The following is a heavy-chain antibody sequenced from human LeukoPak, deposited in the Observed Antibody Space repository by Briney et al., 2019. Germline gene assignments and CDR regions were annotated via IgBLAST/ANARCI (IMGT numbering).Heavy chain of an antibody. CDR1: GFTFSTYW. Sequence: GGSLRLSCAASGFTFSTYWMHWVRQAPGKGLVWVSRVSADGSSTTYADSVKGRFTISRDNAKNTLYLQMNSLRAEDTAIYYCARGPISSNPGTWGQGTLVTVS. D-gene: IGHD2-2*01. CDR2: VSADGSST. CDR3: ARGPISSNPGT. J-gene: IGHJ5*02. V-gene: IGHV3-74*01.